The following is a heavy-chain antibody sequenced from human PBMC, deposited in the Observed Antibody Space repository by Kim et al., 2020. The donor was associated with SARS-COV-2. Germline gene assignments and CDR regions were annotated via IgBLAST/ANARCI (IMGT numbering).Heavy chain of an antibody. J-gene: IGHJ6*01. CDR3: ACGCCSTSCYSSYYYYYG. CDR1: GGSFSGYY. Sequence: SETLSLTCAVSGGSFSGYYWCWIRQPPGKGLEWIGEITHSGSTNSNPSPKSRGPIPVDTSQNQSSLKLSSVTAADTAAYYCACGCCSTSCYSSYYYYYG. V-gene: IGHV4-34*01. D-gene: IGHD2-2*01. CDR2: ITHSGST.